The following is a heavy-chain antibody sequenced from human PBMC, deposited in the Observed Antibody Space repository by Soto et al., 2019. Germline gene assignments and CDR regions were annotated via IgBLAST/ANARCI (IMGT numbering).Heavy chain of an antibody. V-gene: IGHV3-21*01. CDR1: GSTFSSYS. D-gene: IGHD2-2*01. CDR3: ARDSSPMSIVVVPAATYYYYYGMDV. J-gene: IGHJ6*02. Sequence: GGSLRLSCAASGSTFSSYSMNWVRQAPGKGLEWVSSISSSSSYIYYADSVKGRFTISRDNAKNSLYLQMNSLRAEDTAVYYCARDSSPMSIVVVPAATYYYYYGMDVWGQGTTVTVSS. CDR2: ISSSSSYI.